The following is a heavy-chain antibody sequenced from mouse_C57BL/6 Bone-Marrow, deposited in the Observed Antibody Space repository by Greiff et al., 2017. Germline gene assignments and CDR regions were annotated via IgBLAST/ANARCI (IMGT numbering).Heavy chain of an antibody. CDR1: GYSITSDY. CDR3: ARYYYGSSYFDY. J-gene: IGHJ2*01. Sequence: EVKLMESGPGLAKPSQTLSLTCSVTGYSITSDYWNWIRKFPGNKLEYMGYISYRGSTYYNPSLNSRISITRDTSKNQYYLQLNSVTTEDTATYYCARYYYGSSYFDYWGQGTTLTVSS. V-gene: IGHV3-8*01. CDR2: ISYRGST. D-gene: IGHD1-1*01.